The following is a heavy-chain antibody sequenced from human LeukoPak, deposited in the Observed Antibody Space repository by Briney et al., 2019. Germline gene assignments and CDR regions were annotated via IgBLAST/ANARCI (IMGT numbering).Heavy chain of an antibody. CDR3: ARDWLAGNPYHAFDL. Sequence: GGSLRLFCAASGFTFSSYWMSWVRQAPGKGLECVANIKEDGSEEYYVDSVKGRFSISRDNAKNSLYLQMNSLRAEDTAVYYCARDWLAGNPYHAFDLWGKGTMVTVSS. CDR1: GFTFSSYW. V-gene: IGHV3-7*01. CDR2: IKEDGSEE. D-gene: IGHD3-22*01. J-gene: IGHJ3*01.